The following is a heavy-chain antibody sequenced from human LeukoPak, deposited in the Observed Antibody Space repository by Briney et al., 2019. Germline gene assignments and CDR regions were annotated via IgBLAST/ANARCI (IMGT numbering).Heavy chain of an antibody. Sequence: PGGSLRLSCAVSGLTFSDYWMSWVRQAPGKGLEWVAYINEDGGAKFYVDSVKGRFTISRDNAKNLVYLQMNSLRAEDTALYYCARGLHSGLDYWGQGTLVTVSS. CDR3: ARGLHSGLDY. J-gene: IGHJ4*02. CDR2: INEDGGAK. D-gene: IGHD6-25*01. CDR1: GLTFSDYW. V-gene: IGHV3-7*02.